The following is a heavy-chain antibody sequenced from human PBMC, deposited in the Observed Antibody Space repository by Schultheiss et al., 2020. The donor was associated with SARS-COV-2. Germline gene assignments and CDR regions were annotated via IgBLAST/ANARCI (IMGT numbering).Heavy chain of an antibody. J-gene: IGHJ4*02. CDR1: GGSISSSNW. CDR3: AREYYYGSGSQTSAVSY. Sequence: SETLSLTCTVSGGSISSSNWWSWVRQPPGKGLEWIGEIYHSGSTNYNPSLKSRVTISVDTSKNQFSLKLSSVTAADTAVYYCAREYYYGSGSQTSAVSYWGQGTLVTVSS. D-gene: IGHD3-10*01. V-gene: IGHV4-4*02. CDR2: IYHSGST.